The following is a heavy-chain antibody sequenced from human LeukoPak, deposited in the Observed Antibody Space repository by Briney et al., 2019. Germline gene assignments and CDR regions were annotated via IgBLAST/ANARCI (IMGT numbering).Heavy chain of an antibody. D-gene: IGHD5-12*01. V-gene: IGHV3-48*02. Sequence: GGSLRLSCAASGFTFSSYSMNWVRQAPGKGLEWVSYISSSSSTIYYADSVKGRFTISRDNAKNPLYLQMNSLRDEDTAVYYCASVSGYPGWWGQGTLVTVSS. CDR3: ASVSGYPGW. J-gene: IGHJ4*02. CDR1: GFTFSSYS. CDR2: ISSSSSTI.